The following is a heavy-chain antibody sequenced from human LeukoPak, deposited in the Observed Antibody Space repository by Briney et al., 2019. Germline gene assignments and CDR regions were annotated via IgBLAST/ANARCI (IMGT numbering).Heavy chain of an antibody. D-gene: IGHD7-27*01. J-gene: IGHJ4*02. V-gene: IGHV4-39*01. CDR3: ARHGNWDPFDY. Sequence: SETLSLTCTVSGDSINSSDYYWAWIRQPPGEGLEWIGTIYYSESTYYKSSLKSRLTISVDSSKHQFSLKMISVTAADTGVYYCARHGNWDPFDYWGQGALVTVSS. CDR1: GDSINSSDYY. CDR2: IYYSEST.